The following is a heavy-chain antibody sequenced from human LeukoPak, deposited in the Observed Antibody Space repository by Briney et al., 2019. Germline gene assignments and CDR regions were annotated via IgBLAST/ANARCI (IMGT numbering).Heavy chain of an antibody. J-gene: IGHJ4*02. CDR2: ISSSGSTI. D-gene: IGHD3-10*01. Sequence: GGSLRLSCAASGFTLSSYEMNWVRQPPGKGLEWVSYISSSGSTIYYADSVKGRFTISRDNAKNSLYLQMNSLRAEDTAVYYCARGRSPLDYWGQGTLVTVSS. CDR1: GFTLSSYE. CDR3: ARGRSPLDY. V-gene: IGHV3-48*03.